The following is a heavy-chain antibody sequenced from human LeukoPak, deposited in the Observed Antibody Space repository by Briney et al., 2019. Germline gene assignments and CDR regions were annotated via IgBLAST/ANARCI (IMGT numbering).Heavy chain of an antibody. V-gene: IGHV4-4*07. CDR1: GASISNYY. J-gene: IGHJ4*02. CDR2: IYISGST. D-gene: IGHD5-18*01. CDR3: ARDDVDAPTFDF. Sequence: SEILSLTCTVSGASISNYYWSWIRQPAGKRLEWIGRIYISGSTDYNPSLKSRVTMSTDTSKNQFSLKLKSVSAADTAVYYCARDDVDAPTFDFWGQGILVTVFS.